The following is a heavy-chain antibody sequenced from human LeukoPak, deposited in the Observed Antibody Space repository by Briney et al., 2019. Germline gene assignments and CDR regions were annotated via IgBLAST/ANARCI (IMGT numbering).Heavy chain of an antibody. CDR1: GFTFSNAW. Sequence: GGSLRHSCAAPGFTFSNAWISSGRQTPGKGHEWVGRIKSKTDCGATQYAEPVKGRFTISRDDSKHTLYLQMNSLKTEDTAVYYCTTEAYYYDSGAIRYFDYWGQGTLVTVSS. V-gene: IGHV3-15*01. CDR2: IKSKTDCGAT. D-gene: IGHD3-22*01. CDR3: TTEAYYYDSGAIRYFDY. J-gene: IGHJ4*02.